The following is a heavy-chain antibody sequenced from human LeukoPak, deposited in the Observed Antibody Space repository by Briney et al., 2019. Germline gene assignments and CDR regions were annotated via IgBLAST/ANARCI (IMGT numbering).Heavy chain of an antibody. J-gene: IGHJ4*02. Sequence: ASVKVSCMASGYTFTSYYMHWVRQAPGQGLEWMGTINPSGGSTSYAQKFQGRVTMTRDTSTSTVYMELSSLRSEDTAVYYCARKGIAVAGIEYWGQGTLVTVSS. CDR3: ARKGIAVAGIEY. CDR1: GYTFTSYY. D-gene: IGHD6-19*01. V-gene: IGHV1-46*01. CDR2: INPSGGST.